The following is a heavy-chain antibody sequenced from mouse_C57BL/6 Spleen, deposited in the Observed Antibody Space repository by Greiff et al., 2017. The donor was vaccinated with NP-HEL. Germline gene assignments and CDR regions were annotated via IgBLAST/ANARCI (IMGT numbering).Heavy chain of an antibody. CDR1: GFTFSDYG. CDR3: ARPYYYAMDY. Sequence: EVKLVESGGGLVKPGGSLKLSCAASGFTFSDYGMHWVRQAPEKGLEWVAYISSGRSTIYYADTVKGRFTISRDNAKNTLFLQMTSLRSEDTAMYYCARPYYYAMDYWGQGTSVTVSS. V-gene: IGHV5-17*01. CDR2: ISSGRSTI. J-gene: IGHJ4*01.